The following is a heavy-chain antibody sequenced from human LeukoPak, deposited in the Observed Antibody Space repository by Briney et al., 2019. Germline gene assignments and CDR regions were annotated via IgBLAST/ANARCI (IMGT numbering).Heavy chain of an antibody. CDR1: GFTFSSYW. CDR2: INSDGSST. CDR3: ARVGSPSVTIAERLYYFDY. Sequence: GGSLRLSCAASGFTFSSYWMHWVRQAPGKGLVWVSRINSDGSSTSYADSVKGRFTISRDNAKNTLYLQMNSLRAEDTSVYYCARVGSPSVTIAERLYYFDYWGHGTPVTVSS. J-gene: IGHJ4*01. D-gene: IGHD5-24*01. V-gene: IGHV3-74*01.